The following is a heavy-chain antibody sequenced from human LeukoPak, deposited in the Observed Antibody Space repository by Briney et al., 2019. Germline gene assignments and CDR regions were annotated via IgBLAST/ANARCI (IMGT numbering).Heavy chain of an antibody. CDR1: GYTLTELS. CDR2: FDPEDGET. J-gene: IGHJ5*02. CDR3: AAVILLYLGELSNWFDP. V-gene: IGHV1-24*01. D-gene: IGHD3-10*01. Sequence: SVKVSCKVSGYTLTELSMHWVRQAPGKGLEWMGGFDPEDGETIYAQKFQGRVTMTEDTSTDTAYMELSSLRSEDTAVYYCAAVILLYLGELSNWFDPWGQGTLVTVSS.